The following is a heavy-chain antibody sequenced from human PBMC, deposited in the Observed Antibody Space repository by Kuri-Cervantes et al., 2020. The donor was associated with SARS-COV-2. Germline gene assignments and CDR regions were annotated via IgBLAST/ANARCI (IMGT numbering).Heavy chain of an antibody. D-gene: IGHD3-3*01. CDR3: TSQLRFLEWLSDY. CDR2: IKSKTDGGTT. CDR1: GFTFSNAW. V-gene: IGHV3-15*01. Sequence: GGSLRLSCAASGFTFSNAWMSWVRQAPGKGLEWVGRIKSKTDGGTTDYAAPVKGRFTISRDDSKNTLCLQMNSLKTEDTAVYYCTSQLRFLEWLSDYWGQGTLVTVSS. J-gene: IGHJ4*02.